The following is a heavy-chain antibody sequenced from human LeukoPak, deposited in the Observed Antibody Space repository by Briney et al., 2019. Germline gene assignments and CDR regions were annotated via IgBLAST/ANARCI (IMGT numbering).Heavy chain of an antibody. V-gene: IGHV3-23*01. D-gene: IGHD5-12*01. Sequence: GGTLRLSCAASGFRFSGHGINWVRQAPGKGLEWVSGITPSGSISYYADSVKGRFTMSRDNSKNTVSLHMNSLRAEDTALYYCARGGVMYSGYDSFDYWGQGTLVTVSS. CDR1: GFRFSGHG. CDR2: ITPSGSIS. J-gene: IGHJ4*02. CDR3: ARGGVMYSGYDSFDY.